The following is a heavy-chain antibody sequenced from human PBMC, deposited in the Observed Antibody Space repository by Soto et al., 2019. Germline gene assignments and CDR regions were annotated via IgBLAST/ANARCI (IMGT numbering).Heavy chain of an antibody. D-gene: IGHD4-4*01. Sequence: QVQLQESGPGLVKPSQTLSLTCTVSAGSISSGTYYWNWIRQHPGKGLEWIGYMYYSGTTYSNPSLQSRVTISGDTSKNQFSLKLSSVTVADTAVYYCARGNDFRTGWFDPWGQGIMVTVSS. J-gene: IGHJ5*02. CDR2: MYYSGTT. CDR3: ARGNDFRTGWFDP. V-gene: IGHV4-31*03. CDR1: AGSISSGTYY.